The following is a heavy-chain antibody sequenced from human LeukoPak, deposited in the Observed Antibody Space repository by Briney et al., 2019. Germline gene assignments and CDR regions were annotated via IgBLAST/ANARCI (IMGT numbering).Heavy chain of an antibody. CDR3: ARVGYSGYEDHYYYYMDV. CDR2: IIPIFGRA. V-gene: IGHV1-69*05. J-gene: IGHJ6*03. D-gene: IGHD5-12*01. Sequence: SAKVSCKASGGTFSSYAISWVRQAPGQGLEWMGRIIPIFGRANYAQKFQGRVTITTDESTSTAYMELSSLRSEDTAVYYCARVGYSGYEDHYYYYMDVWGKGTTVTVSS. CDR1: GGTFSSYA.